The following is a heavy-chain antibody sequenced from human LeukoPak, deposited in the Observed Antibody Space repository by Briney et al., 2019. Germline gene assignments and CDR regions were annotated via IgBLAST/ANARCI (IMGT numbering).Heavy chain of an antibody. CDR1: GFTVSSNY. CDR2: IYSGGST. J-gene: IGHJ4*02. CDR3: AGAYGDHEEY. V-gene: IGHV3-53*01. D-gene: IGHD4-17*01. Sequence: GGSLRLSCAASGFTVSSNYMSWVRQAPGKGLEWVSVIYSGGSTYYTDSVKGRFTISRDNSKNTVYLQMNSLRAEDAAVYYCAGAYGDHEEYWGQGTLVTVSS.